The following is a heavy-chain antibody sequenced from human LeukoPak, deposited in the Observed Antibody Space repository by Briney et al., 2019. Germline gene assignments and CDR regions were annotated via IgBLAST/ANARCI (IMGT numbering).Heavy chain of an antibody. J-gene: IGHJ5*02. V-gene: IGHV1-69*04. D-gene: IGHD6-13*01. CDR2: IIPILGIA. Sequence: ASVKVSCKASGGTFSSYAISWVRQAPGQGLEWMGRIIPILGIANYAQKFQGRVTITADKSTSTAYMELSSLRSEDTAVYYCARVYTSSYLNWFDPWGQGTLVTVSS. CDR1: GGTFSSYA. CDR3: ARVYTSSYLNWFDP.